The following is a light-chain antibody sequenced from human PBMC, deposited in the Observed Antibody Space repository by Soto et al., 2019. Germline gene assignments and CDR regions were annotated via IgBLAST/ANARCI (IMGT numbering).Light chain of an antibody. Sequence: EIVLTQSPGTLSLSPGERATLSCRASQSVSSSYLAWYQQKPGQTPRLLIYGASSRATGIPDRFSGSGAGTVFTLTISRLEPEDFAVYYCQQRSNWPRGYTFVQGTKLEIK. CDR1: QSVSSSY. CDR2: GAS. J-gene: IGKJ2*01. V-gene: IGKV3D-20*02. CDR3: QQRSNWPRGYT.